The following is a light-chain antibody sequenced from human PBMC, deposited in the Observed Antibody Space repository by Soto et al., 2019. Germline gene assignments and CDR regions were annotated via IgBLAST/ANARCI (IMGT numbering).Light chain of an antibody. CDR3: QHYGSTPWS. J-gene: IGKJ1*01. Sequence: EVVLTQPPGTLSLSPGERATLSCRASQSVSSTYLAWYQQRPGQAPRLLIYGASTRATDIPDRISGSGSGTDFTLTVSRLEPEDFAVYYCQHYGSTPWSFGQGTKVEIK. CDR1: QSVSSTY. CDR2: GAS. V-gene: IGKV3-20*01.